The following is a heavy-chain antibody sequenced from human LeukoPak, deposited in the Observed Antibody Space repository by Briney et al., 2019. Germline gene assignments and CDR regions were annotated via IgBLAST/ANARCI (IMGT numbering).Heavy chain of an antibody. V-gene: IGHV4-59*01. D-gene: IGHD3-22*01. CDR1: GGSMSRYY. CDR2: IYYSGST. J-gene: IGHJ2*01. CDR3: ARDRFYDSSGYQDWYFDL. Sequence: SETLSLTCTVSGGSMSRYYWSWIRQPPGKGLGWIGYIYYSGSTNYNPSLKSRVTISVDTSKNQFSLKLSSVTAADTAVYYCARDRFYDSSGYQDWYFDLWGRGTLVTVSS.